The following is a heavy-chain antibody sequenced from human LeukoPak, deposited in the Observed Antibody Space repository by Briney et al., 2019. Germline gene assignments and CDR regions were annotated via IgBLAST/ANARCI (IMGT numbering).Heavy chain of an antibody. CDR1: TDSFSSHY. J-gene: IGHJ3*02. CDR2: ISYIGST. D-gene: IGHD4-17*01. V-gene: IGHV4-59*11. CDR3: ARDLVTVTKGFDI. Sequence: SETLSLTCAVSTDSFSSHYWTWIRQPPGQGLEWIGYISYIGSTNYNPSLKSRVTTSIDTSMNQFSLKLSSVTAADTAVYYCARDLVTVTKGFDIWGQGTMVSVSS.